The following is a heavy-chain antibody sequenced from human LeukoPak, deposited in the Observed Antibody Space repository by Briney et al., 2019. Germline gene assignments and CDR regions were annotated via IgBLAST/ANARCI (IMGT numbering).Heavy chain of an antibody. Sequence: ASVNDSCKSSGGTFISYAISWVRQAPGQGLEWMGRIIPILGMANYAQKFQGRVTINADKSTSTAYMELSSLRSEDTAVYYCARERFPNLHYYYYYGMDVWGQGTTVTVSS. D-gene: IGHD3-3*01. J-gene: IGHJ6*02. CDR2: IIPILGMA. CDR3: ARERFPNLHYYYYYGMDV. V-gene: IGHV1-69*04. CDR1: GGTFISYA.